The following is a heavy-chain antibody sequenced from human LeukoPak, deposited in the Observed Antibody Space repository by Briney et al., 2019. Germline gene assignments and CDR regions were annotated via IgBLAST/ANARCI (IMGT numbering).Heavy chain of an antibody. Sequence: SETLSLTCTVSGVSVSSGDYYWSWIRQPPGKGLEWIGSVYHSGEIYYNPSLKSRVTISVDTSKNQFSLKLSSVTAADTAVYYCAREKSPDYCSGGSCYFDYWGQGTLVTVSS. D-gene: IGHD2-15*01. V-gene: IGHV4-61*08. CDR3: AREKSPDYCSGGSCYFDY. J-gene: IGHJ4*02. CDR1: GVSVSSGDYY. CDR2: VYHSGEI.